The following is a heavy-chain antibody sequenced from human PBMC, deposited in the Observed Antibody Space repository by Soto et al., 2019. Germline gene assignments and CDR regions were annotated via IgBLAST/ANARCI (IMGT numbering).Heavy chain of an antibody. CDR2: IIPIFGTA. V-gene: IGHV1-69*13. CDR3: ARDGITIFGVVISAFDY. CDR1: GGTSSSYA. J-gene: IGHJ4*02. Sequence: SVKVSCKASGGTSSSYAISWVRQAPGQGLEWMGGIIPIFGTANYAQKFQGRVTITADESTSTAYMELSSLRSEDTAVYYCARDGITIFGVVISAFDYWGQGTLVTVSS. D-gene: IGHD3-3*01.